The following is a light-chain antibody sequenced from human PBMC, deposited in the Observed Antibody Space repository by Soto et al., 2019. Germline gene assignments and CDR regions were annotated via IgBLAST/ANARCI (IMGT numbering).Light chain of an antibody. CDR1: QSISSGY. CDR3: QQRSNWPPIT. CDR2: DAS. J-gene: IGKJ5*01. V-gene: IGKV3-11*01. Sequence: EIVLTHSPGTLSLSPCERATLSFSASQSISSGYLAWYQQKPGQAPRLLIYDASNRATGIPARFSGSGSGTDFTLTISSLEPEDVAVYYCQQRSNWPPITFGQGTRLEIK.